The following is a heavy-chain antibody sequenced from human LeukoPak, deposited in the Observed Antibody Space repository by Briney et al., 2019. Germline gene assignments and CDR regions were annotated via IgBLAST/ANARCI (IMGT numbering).Heavy chain of an antibody. Sequence: PGGSLRLSCAASGFTFSSYSMNWVRQAPGKGLEWVSSISSSSSYIYYADSVKGRFTISRDNAKNSLYLQMNSLRAEDTAVYYCASSDSSGWYAYFDYWGQGTLVTVSS. CDR2: ISSSSSYI. J-gene: IGHJ4*02. CDR3: ASSDSSGWYAYFDY. D-gene: IGHD6-19*01. CDR1: GFTFSSYS. V-gene: IGHV3-21*01.